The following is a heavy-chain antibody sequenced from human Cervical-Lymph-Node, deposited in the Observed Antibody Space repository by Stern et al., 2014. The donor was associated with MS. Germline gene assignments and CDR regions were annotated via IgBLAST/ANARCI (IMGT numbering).Heavy chain of an antibody. Sequence: VQLVESGGGVVQPGRSLRLSCAASGFTFSSSGMHWVRQAPGKGLEWLAIIYYDGNNRYYADSVKGRFTISRDNSKNTLYLQMNSLRAEDTAVYYCAREGGNTTEYFQHWGQGTLVTVSS. CDR3: AREGGNTTEYFQH. J-gene: IGHJ1*01. CDR1: GFTFSSSG. V-gene: IGHV3-33*01. D-gene: IGHD4-23*01. CDR2: IYYDGNNR.